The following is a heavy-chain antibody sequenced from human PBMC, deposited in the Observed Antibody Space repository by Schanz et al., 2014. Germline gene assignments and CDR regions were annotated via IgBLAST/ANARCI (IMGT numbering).Heavy chain of an antibody. CDR3: ARGIPYCSSTSCSGLDAYDV. D-gene: IGHD2-2*01. CDR1: GYNFTSYG. J-gene: IGHJ3*01. Sequence: QGQLVQSGAEVKKPGASVKVSCKASGYNFTSYGITWVRQAPGQGLEWMGWISAYNGHTTYAQKFQGRVTMTTDTSTSTAYMELRNVRYDDTAMYYCARGIPYCSSTSCSGLDAYDVWGQGTLVTVSS. V-gene: IGHV1-18*01. CDR2: ISAYNGHT.